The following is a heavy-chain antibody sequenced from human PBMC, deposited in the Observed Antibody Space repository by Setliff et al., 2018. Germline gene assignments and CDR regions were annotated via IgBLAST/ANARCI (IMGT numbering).Heavy chain of an antibody. D-gene: IGHD5-18*01. CDR1: GYTFTNYG. Sequence: SVKVSCKAFGYTFTNYGVSWVRQAPGQGLEWMGGTIPLFGTTDYAQKFHGRVTIITDESTSTAYMELSSLTSDDTAVYYCAREGVDTRSSTDYRYYMDVWGKGTTVTVSS. CDR3: AREGVDTRSSTDYRYYMDV. J-gene: IGHJ6*03. CDR2: TIPLFGTT. V-gene: IGHV1-69*05.